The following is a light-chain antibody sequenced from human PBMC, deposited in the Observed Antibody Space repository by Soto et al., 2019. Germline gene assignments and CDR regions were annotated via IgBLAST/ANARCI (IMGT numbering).Light chain of an antibody. V-gene: IGLV7-43*01. CDR3: LLYYGGAVV. Sequence: QAVVTQEPSLTVSPGGTVTLTCASSTGAVTSGYYPNWFQQKPGQAPRALIYSKSNKHSWTPARFSGSSLGGKAALTLSGVQPEDEAEYYCLLYYGGAVVFGGGTKLTVL. CDR2: SKS. CDR1: TGAVTSGYY. J-gene: IGLJ2*01.